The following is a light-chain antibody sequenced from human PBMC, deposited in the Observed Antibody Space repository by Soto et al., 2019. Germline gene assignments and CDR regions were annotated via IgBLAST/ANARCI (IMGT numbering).Light chain of an antibody. V-gene: IGKV3-11*01. CDR2: DAS. J-gene: IGKJ4*01. Sequence: EIVLTHSPATLSXSXXXXSXXXFRASQSVTNSLAWYQQKPGQAPRLLVYDASNRATGIPTRFSGSGSGTDFTLTISNLEPEDFAVYYCQQHISWPLTFGGGTKVDIK. CDR1: QSVTNS. CDR3: QQHISWPLT.